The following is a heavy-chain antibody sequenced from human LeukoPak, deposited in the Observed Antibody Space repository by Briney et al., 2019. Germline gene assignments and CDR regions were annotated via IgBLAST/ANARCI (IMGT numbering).Heavy chain of an antibody. CDR2: ISSSGSTI. J-gene: IGHJ6*03. CDR3: AREGRDLSRWLQLRGSYYYYMDV. D-gene: IGHD5-24*01. CDR1: GFTFSSYE. V-gene: IGHV3-48*03. Sequence: PGGSLRLSCAASGFTFSSYEMNWVRQAPGKGLEWVSYISSSGSTIYYADSVKGRFTISRDNAKNSLYLQMNSLRAEDTAVYYCAREGRDLSRWLQLRGSYYYYMDVWGKGTTVTISS.